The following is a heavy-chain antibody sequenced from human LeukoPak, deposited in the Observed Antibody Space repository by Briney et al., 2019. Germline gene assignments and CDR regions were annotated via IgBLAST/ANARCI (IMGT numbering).Heavy chain of an antibody. CDR2: INHSGST. J-gene: IGHJ4*02. Sequence: SETLSLTCAVYGGSFSAYYWSWIRQPPGKGLEWIGEINHSGSTNYNPSLKSRVTISVDTSKDQFSLKLSSVTAVDTAVYYCARSSSGNFDYWGQGTLVTVSS. CDR3: ARSSSGNFDY. V-gene: IGHV4-34*01. CDR1: GGSFSAYY. D-gene: IGHD6-19*01.